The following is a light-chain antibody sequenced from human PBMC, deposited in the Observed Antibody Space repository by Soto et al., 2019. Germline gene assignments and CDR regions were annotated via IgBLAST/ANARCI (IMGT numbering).Light chain of an antibody. CDR2: DAS. CDR1: HSVSSY. CDR3: QQYDNWPWT. J-gene: IGKJ1*01. Sequence: EIVMTQSPATLSVFPGERATLSCRASHSVSSYLAWYQQKPGQAPRLLIYDASNRATGIPARFSGSGSGTDFTLTISSLQSEDSAVYYCQQYDNWPWTFGQGTKVDI. V-gene: IGKV3D-15*01.